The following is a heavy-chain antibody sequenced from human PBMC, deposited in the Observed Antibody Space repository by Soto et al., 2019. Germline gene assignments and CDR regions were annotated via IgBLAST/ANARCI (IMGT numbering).Heavy chain of an antibody. Sequence: QVQLVQSGAEVTRPGASVKVSCKASGYRFISHYFHWVRQAPGQGLEWRGFINPSGGSATLAKKFQGRVTMTRDTSTSAVYMELTILRSEDAAVYYCARDYLRSKLSVSYFDFWGQGTLVTVSS. D-gene: IGHD2-2*01. CDR2: INPSGGSA. V-gene: IGHV1-46*01. J-gene: IGHJ4*02. CDR1: GYRFISHY. CDR3: ARDYLRSKLSVSYFDF.